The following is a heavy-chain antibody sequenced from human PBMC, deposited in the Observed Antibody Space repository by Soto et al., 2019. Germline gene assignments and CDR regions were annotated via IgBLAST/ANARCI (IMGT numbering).Heavy chain of an antibody. Sequence: SETLSLTCTVSGGSISSGDYYWSWIRQPPGKGLEWIGYIYYSGSTYYNPSLKSRVTISVDTSKNQFSLKLSSVTAADTAVYYCARVPREQHLDSFWEYWGQGTLVTVSS. J-gene: IGHJ4*02. CDR3: ARVPREQHLDSFWEY. D-gene: IGHD3-16*01. CDR2: IYYSGST. CDR1: GGSISSGDYY. V-gene: IGHV4-30-4*01.